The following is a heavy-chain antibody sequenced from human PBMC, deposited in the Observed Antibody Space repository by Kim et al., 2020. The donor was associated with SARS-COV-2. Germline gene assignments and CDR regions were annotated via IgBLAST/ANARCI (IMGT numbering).Heavy chain of an antibody. V-gene: IGHV1-18*01. D-gene: IGHD3-10*01. CDR3: ARTITPARGMVDV. Sequence: NYAQKLQGRVTMTTDTSTSTAYMELRSLRSDDTAVYYCARTITPARGMVDVWGQGTTVTVSS. J-gene: IGHJ6*02.